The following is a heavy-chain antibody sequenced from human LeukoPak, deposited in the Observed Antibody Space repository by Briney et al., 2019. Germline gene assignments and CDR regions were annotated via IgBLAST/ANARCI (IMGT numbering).Heavy chain of an antibody. CDR1: GYKFSTYG. V-gene: IGHV1-18*01. CDR3: ARGIYTIFGVVIELGAFDI. D-gene: IGHD3-3*01. J-gene: IGHJ3*02. CDR2: FNPDNSKT. Sequence: ASVKVSCKASGYKFSTYGISWVRPAPGQGLEWMGWFNPDNSKTDFAQKFQGRLSTAADTSTRTAYMELRSLISDDTAVYYCARGIYTIFGVVIELGAFDIWGQGTMVTVSS.